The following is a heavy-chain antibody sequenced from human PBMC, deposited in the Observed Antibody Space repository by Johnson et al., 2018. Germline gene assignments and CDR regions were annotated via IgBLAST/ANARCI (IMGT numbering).Heavy chain of an antibody. CDR2: IYENGGT. Sequence: QVQLQESGPGLVKPSETLSLICTVSGVSLSLHQWNWIRQPPGKGLEWIGVIYENGGTNYNPSLHSRVTISLGASKNQFSLKLSSVTATYTAGYYWERESFSITSGNDGLESWGQGTRVTVSS. J-gene: IGHJ3*02. V-gene: IGHV4-59*11. CDR3: ERESFSITSGNDGLES. CDR1: GVSLSLHQ. D-gene: IGHD1-14*01.